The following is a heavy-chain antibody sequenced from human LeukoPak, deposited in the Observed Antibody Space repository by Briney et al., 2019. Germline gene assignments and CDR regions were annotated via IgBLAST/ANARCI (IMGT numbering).Heavy chain of an antibody. Sequence: SETLSLTCTVSGGSISSGSYYWSWIRQPAGKGLEWIGRIYTSGSTYYNPSLKSRVTISVDTSKNQFSLKLSSETAADTAVYYCARDPAYCSGGSCSTVGAFDIWGQGTMVTVSS. J-gene: IGHJ3*02. CDR3: ARDPAYCSGGSCSTVGAFDI. V-gene: IGHV4-61*02. CDR2: IYTSGST. D-gene: IGHD2-15*01. CDR1: GGSISSGSYY.